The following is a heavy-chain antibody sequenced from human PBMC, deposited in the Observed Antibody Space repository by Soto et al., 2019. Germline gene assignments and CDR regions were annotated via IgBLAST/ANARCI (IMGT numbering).Heavy chain of an antibody. CDR1: GFTFSNYW. V-gene: IGHV3-74*01. J-gene: IGHJ4*02. Sequence: EVQLVESGGGLVQPGRSLRLSCAASGFTFSNYWMHWVRQDPGKGLVWVSRINNEGSVTVYADSVKGRFTISRDNAKNMLYLQMNSLSAEDTAVYYCVRDRPHRRLDWGQGTLVTVSS. CDR2: INNEGSVT. CDR3: VRDRPHRRLD.